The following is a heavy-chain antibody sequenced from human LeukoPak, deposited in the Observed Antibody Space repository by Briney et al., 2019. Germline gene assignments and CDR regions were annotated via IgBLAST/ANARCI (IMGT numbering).Heavy chain of an antibody. J-gene: IGHJ4*02. CDR1: GFTFNSYG. Sequence: GGSLRLSCAASGFTFNSYGMHWVRQAPGKGLVWVSRINSDESTTSYADSVKGRFTISRDNAKNTLYLQMNSLRAEDTAVYYCAGGRGAGSSDYWGQGTLVTVSS. CDR2: INSDESTT. V-gene: IGHV3-74*01. CDR3: AGGRGAGSSDY. D-gene: IGHD6-6*01.